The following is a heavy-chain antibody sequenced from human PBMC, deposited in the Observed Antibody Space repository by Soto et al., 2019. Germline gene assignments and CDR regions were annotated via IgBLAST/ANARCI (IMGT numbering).Heavy chain of an antibody. CDR3: AREFCIVGATYWFDP. Sequence: QVQLVQSGAEVKKPGASVKVSCKASGYTFPSYGISWVRQAPGQGLEWMGWISAYNVNTNYAQKLQGRVTMTTDTSTSTAYMELRSLRSDDTAVYYCAREFCIVGATYWFDPWGQGTLVTVSS. CDR2: ISAYNVNT. V-gene: IGHV1-18*01. D-gene: IGHD1-26*01. J-gene: IGHJ5*02. CDR1: GYTFPSYG.